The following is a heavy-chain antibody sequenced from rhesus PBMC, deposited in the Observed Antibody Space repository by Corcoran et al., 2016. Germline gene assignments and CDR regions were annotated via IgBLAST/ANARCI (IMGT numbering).Heavy chain of an antibody. CDR3: ARSSGWSQSWDY. CDR1: GGSFSSYW. CDR2: INGNTGST. V-gene: IGHV4-80*01. J-gene: IGHJ4*01. Sequence: QVQLQESGPGLVKPSETLSLTCAVSGGSFSSYWWSWIRQPPGKGLEWIGEINGNTGSTNYNPPRKSPVPISKDASKNQSSLKRGAVTAADTAVYYCARSSGWSQSWDYWGQGVLVTGSS. D-gene: IGHD6S26*01.